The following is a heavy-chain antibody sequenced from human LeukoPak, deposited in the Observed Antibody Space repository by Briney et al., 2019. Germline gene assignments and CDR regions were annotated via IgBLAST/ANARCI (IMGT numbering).Heavy chain of an antibody. D-gene: IGHD3-10*01. Sequence: GGSLRLSCAASGFTFSNYVIHWVRQAPGKGLEWVAVVSYDGSNKYYADSVKGRFTVSRDNSKNTLYLQMNSLRAEDTAVYYCARRKYSSGAFDIWGQGTMVTVSS. CDR2: VSYDGSNK. CDR3: ARRKYSSGAFDI. J-gene: IGHJ3*02. CDR1: GFTFSNYV. V-gene: IGHV3-30*04.